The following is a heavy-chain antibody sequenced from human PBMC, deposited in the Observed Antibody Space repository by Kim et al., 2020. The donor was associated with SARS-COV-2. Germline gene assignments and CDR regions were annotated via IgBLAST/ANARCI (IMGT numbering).Heavy chain of an antibody. J-gene: IGHJ6*02. CDR3: ARDTADIVVVPAAIDYYYYGMDV. D-gene: IGHD2-2*02. Sequence: GGSLRLSCAASGFTFSSYAMHWVRQAPGKGLEWVAVISYDGSNKYYADSVKGRFTISRDNSKNTLYLQMNSLRAEDTAVYYCARDTADIVVVPAAIDYYYYGMDVWGQGTTVTVSS. V-gene: IGHV3-30*04. CDR2: ISYDGSNK. CDR1: GFTFSSYA.